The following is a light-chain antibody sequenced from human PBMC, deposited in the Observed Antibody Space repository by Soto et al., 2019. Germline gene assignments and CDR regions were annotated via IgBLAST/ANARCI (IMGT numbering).Light chain of an antibody. CDR3: QQYGSSST. CDR1: QSVSSSY. V-gene: IGKV3-20*01. Sequence: EIVLTQSPGTLSLSPGERATLSCRARQSVSSSYLAWYQQKPGQAPRLLIYGASSRATGIPDRFSGSGSGTDFTLTISRLEPEDFAVYYCQQYGSSSTFGGGTKVDIK. CDR2: GAS. J-gene: IGKJ4*01.